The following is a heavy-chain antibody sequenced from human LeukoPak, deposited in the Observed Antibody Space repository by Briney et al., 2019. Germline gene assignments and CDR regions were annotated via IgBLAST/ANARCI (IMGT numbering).Heavy chain of an antibody. CDR2: ISSGSGYI. CDR1: GFTFTSYA. Sequence: AGGSLRLSCAASGFTFTSYAMNWVRQAPGKGLEWVSSISSGSGYIYYADSVKGRFTISRDNVKNSLYLQMNSLRAEDTAVYYCARAPVTPEYYFDYWAQGTLVTVSS. V-gene: IGHV3-21*01. CDR3: ARAPVTPEYYFDY. D-gene: IGHD2-21*02. J-gene: IGHJ4*02.